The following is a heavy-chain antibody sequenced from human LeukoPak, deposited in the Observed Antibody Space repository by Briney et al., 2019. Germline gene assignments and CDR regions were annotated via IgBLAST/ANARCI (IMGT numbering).Heavy chain of an antibody. Sequence: GGSLRLPCAASGFTFSSYSMNWVRQAPGKGLEWASSISSSSSYIYYADSVKGRFTISRDNAKNSLYLQMNSLRAEDTAVYYCAKDDRGYCSSTSCYNYWGQGTLVTVSS. CDR3: AKDDRGYCSSTSCYNY. D-gene: IGHD2-2*02. V-gene: IGHV3-21*01. CDR2: ISSSSSYI. J-gene: IGHJ4*02. CDR1: GFTFSSYS.